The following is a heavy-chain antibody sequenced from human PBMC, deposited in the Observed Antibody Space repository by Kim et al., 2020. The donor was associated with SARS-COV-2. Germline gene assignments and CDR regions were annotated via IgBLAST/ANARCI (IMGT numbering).Heavy chain of an antibody. J-gene: IGHJ4*02. V-gene: IGHV3-48*02. CDR2: ISSSSSTI. Sequence: WGSLRLSCAASGFTFSSYSMNWVRQAPGKGLEWVSYISSSSSTIYYADSVKGRFTIPRDNAKNSLYLQMNSLRDEDTAVYYCASRYSGYDKDFDYWGQGTLVTVSS. CDR3: ASRYSGYDKDFDY. D-gene: IGHD5-12*01. CDR1: GFTFSSYS.